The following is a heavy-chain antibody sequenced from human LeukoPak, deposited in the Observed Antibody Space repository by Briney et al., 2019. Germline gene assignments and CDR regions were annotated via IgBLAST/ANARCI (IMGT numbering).Heavy chain of an antibody. Sequence: SETLSLTCTVSGGSISSSSYYWGWIRQPPGKGLEWIGSIYYSGSTYYSPSLKSRVTISVDTSKNQFSLKLSSVTAADTAGYYCARHQCTNGVCHYYYYMDVWGKGTTVTVSS. V-gene: IGHV4-39*01. D-gene: IGHD2-8*01. CDR3: ARHQCTNGVCHYYYYMDV. J-gene: IGHJ6*03. CDR2: IYYSGST. CDR1: GGSISSSSYY.